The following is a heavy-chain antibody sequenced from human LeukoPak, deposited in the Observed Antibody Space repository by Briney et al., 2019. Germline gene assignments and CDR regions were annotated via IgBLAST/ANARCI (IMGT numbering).Heavy chain of an antibody. D-gene: IGHD3-22*01. J-gene: IGHJ4*02. Sequence: GGSLRLSCAASGFTFSSYAMSWVRQAPGKGLEWVSGISWNSGSIGYADSVKGRFTISRDNAKNSLYLQMNSLRAEDTALYYCAKDGEEYDSSGYLFHYWGQGTLVTVSS. CDR2: ISWNSGSI. CDR1: GFTFSSYA. V-gene: IGHV3-9*01. CDR3: AKDGEEYDSSGYLFHY.